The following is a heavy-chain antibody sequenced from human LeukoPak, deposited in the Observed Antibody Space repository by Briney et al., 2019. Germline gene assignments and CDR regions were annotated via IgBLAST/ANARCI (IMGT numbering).Heavy chain of an antibody. Sequence: SETLSLTCTVSGDSDISYYWSWIRQPAGKGLEWIGRIYTSGGTNYNPSLTSRVTISLDTSRNQFSLKVTSLTAADTAVYYCARAPIGIHLDYWGPGTLVTVSS. V-gene: IGHV4-4*07. CDR3: ARAPIGIHLDY. CDR1: GDSDISYY. D-gene: IGHD1-26*01. CDR2: IYTSGGT. J-gene: IGHJ4*02.